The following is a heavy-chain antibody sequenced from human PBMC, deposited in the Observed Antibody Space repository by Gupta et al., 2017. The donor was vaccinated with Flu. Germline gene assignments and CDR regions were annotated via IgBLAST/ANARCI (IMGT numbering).Heavy chain of an antibody. CDR2: ISGSGGSV. J-gene: IGHJ3*02. D-gene: IGHD2-21*02. CDR3: ASETPVTHQNACDI. Sequence: SGFTFSGYEMNGVRQARVKGLEWISYISGSGGSVSHADSVKGRFTISRDNAKNSLYLHMNXLXVEDTAXYYCASETPVTHQNACDIWGQGTWVTVSS. CDR1: GFTFSGYE. V-gene: IGHV3-48*03.